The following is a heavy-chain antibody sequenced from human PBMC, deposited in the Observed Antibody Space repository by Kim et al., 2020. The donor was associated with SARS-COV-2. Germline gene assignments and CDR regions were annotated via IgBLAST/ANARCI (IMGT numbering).Heavy chain of an antibody. V-gene: IGHV3-15*01. CDR2: IKSKTDGGTT. Sequence: GGSLRLSCAASGFTFSNAWMSWVRQAPGKGLEWVGRIKSKTDGGTTDYAAPVKGRFTISRDDSKNTLYLQMNSLKTEDTAVYYCTTPPNYDILTGYFYYYYYGMDVWGQGTMVTVSS. CDR3: TTPPNYDILTGYFYYYYYGMDV. D-gene: IGHD3-9*01. CDR1: GFTFSNAW. J-gene: IGHJ6*02.